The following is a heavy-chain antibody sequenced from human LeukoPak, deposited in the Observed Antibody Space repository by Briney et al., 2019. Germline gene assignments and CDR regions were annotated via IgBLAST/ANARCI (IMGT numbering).Heavy chain of an antibody. Sequence: QPGGSLRLSCAASGFTFSSYWMSWVRQAPGKGLEWVANKNQDGSEKYYVDSVKGRFTISRDNAKNSLYLQMNSLRAEDTAVYYCARDEVYDSSGYYFDYWGQGTLVTVSS. CDR1: GFTFSSYW. CDR2: KNQDGSEK. J-gene: IGHJ4*02. CDR3: ARDEVYDSSGYYFDY. V-gene: IGHV3-7*01. D-gene: IGHD3-22*01.